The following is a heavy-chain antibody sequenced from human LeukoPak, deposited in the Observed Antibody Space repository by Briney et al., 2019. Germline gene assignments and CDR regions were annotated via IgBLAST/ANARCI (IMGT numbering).Heavy chain of an antibody. CDR2: IRSNTSNI. D-gene: IGHD3-3*02. CDR1: GFSFSDYS. J-gene: IGHJ4*02. Sequence: GGSLRLSCTASGFSFSDYSMNWVRQAPGKGLEWVSYIRSNTSNIFYAESVKGRFTVSRDNAKNSLYLHMNSLRAEDTAVYYCARDRWHYGSGSGFFDYWGQGTLVTVSS. V-gene: IGHV3-48*01. CDR3: ARDRWHYGSGSGFFDY.